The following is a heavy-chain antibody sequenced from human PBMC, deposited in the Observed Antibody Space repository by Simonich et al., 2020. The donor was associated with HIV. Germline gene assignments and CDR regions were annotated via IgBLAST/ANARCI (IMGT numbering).Heavy chain of an antibody. CDR1: GFAFSGYG. CDR3: ARDPGASWWANYYYYMDV. D-gene: IGHD2-15*01. CDR2: ISSSGSNK. Sequence: VQLVESGGGVVQPGRSLRLSCAASGFAFSGYGMHWVRQARGKRMEGVSSISSSGSNKYYADSVKGRFTISRDNAKNSLYLQMNSLRAEDTAVYYCARDPGASWWANYYYYMDVWGKGTTVTVSS. V-gene: IGHV3-21*01. J-gene: IGHJ6*03.